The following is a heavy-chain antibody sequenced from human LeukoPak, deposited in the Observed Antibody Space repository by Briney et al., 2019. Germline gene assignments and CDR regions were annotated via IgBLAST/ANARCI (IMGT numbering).Heavy chain of an antibody. Sequence: GGSLRLSCAASGFTFSTYAMTWVRQPPGKGLEWVSAISGSGGSTYYADSVKGRFTISRNNSKNTLFLHLNSPRADDTAVYYCAKDRFDSLPGADVDYWGQGTLVTVSS. J-gene: IGHJ4*02. CDR1: GFTFSTYA. V-gene: IGHV3-23*01. CDR2: ISGSGGST. D-gene: IGHD3-22*01. CDR3: AKDRFDSLPGADVDY.